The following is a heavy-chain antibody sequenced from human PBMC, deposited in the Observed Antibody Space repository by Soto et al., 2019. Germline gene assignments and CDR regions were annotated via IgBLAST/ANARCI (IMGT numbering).Heavy chain of an antibody. Sequence: GGSLRLSCAASGFTVSSNYMSWVRQAPGKGLEWVSVIFGGGSTYYADSVKGRFTISRDNSKNTLYFQMNSLRAEDTAVYYCAREPSTYYYDSSGRENAFYIWGQGTMVTISS. CDR2: IFGGGST. CDR1: GFTVSSNY. D-gene: IGHD3-22*01. CDR3: AREPSTYYYDSSGRENAFYI. V-gene: IGHV3-66*01. J-gene: IGHJ3*02.